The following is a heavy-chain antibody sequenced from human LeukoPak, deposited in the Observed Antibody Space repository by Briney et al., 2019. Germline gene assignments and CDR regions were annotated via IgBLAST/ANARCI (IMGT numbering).Heavy chain of an antibody. J-gene: IGHJ6*02. CDR1: GFTFSSYS. D-gene: IGHD3-22*01. V-gene: IGHV3-21*01. CDR2: ISSSSSYI. Sequence: PGGSLRLSCAASGFTFSSYSMNWVRQAPGKGLEWVSSISSSSSYIYYADSVKGRFTISRDNAKNSLYLQMNSLRAKDTAVYYCARDGNYYDSPLYGMDVWGQGTTVTVSS. CDR3: ARDGNYYDSPLYGMDV.